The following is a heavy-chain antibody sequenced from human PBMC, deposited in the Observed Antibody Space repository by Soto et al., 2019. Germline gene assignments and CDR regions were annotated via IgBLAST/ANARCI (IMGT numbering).Heavy chain of an antibody. Sequence: PGGSLRLSCVASGFTFSNYAMTWVRQAPGKGLEWVSSISGGSTYYTDSVKGRFTISRDNSKNTLYLQVNSLRAEDTAVYYCAKIWMSGARSFDIWGQGTMVTVSS. J-gene: IGHJ3*02. CDR3: AKIWMSGARSFDI. D-gene: IGHD1-1*01. V-gene: IGHV3-23*01. CDR1: GFTFSNYA. CDR2: ISGGST.